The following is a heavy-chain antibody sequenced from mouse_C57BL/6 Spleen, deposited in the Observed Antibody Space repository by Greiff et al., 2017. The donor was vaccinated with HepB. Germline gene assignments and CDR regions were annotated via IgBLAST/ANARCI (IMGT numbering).Heavy chain of an antibody. CDR1: GYTFTSYW. Sequence: QVQLQQPGAELVRPGSSVKLSCKASGYTFTSYWMDWVKQRPGQGLEWIGNIYPSDSETHYNQKFKDKATLTVDKSSSTAYMQLSSLTSEDSAVYYCARFRGNYAYWGQGTLVTVSA. V-gene: IGHV1-61*01. D-gene: IGHD2-1*01. J-gene: IGHJ3*01. CDR2: IYPSDSET. CDR3: ARFRGNYAY.